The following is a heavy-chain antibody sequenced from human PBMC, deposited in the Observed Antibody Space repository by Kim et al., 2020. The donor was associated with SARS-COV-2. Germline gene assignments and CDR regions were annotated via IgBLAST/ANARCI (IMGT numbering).Heavy chain of an antibody. J-gene: IGHJ4*02. V-gene: IGHV3-33*01. CDR3: GAITMIEGVDY. CDR1: GFTFSSYG. Sequence: GGSLRLSCAASGFTFSSYGMHWVRQAPGKGLEWVAVIWYDGSNKYYADSVKGRFTISRDNSKNTLYLQMNSLRAEDTAVYYCGAITMIEGVDYWGQGTLVTVSS. D-gene: IGHD3-22*01. CDR2: IWYDGSNK.